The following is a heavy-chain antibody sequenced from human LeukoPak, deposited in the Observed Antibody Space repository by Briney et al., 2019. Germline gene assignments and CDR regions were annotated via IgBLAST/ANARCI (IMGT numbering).Heavy chain of an antibody. CDR3: AKNCYDSSGYRYDPFDY. J-gene: IGHJ4*02. Sequence: GGSLRLSCAASGFTFSSYGMHWVRQAPGKGLEWVAFIRYDGSNKYYADSVKGRFTISRDNSKNTLYLQMNSLRAEDTAVYYCAKNCYDSSGYRYDPFDYWGQGTLVTVSS. V-gene: IGHV3-30*02. CDR1: GFTFSSYG. CDR2: IRYDGSNK. D-gene: IGHD3-22*01.